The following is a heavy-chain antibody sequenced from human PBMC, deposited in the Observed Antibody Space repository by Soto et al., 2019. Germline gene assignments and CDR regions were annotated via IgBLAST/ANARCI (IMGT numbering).Heavy chain of an antibody. V-gene: IGHV3-30*18. CDR1: GFTFTTYA. CDR3: AKSYGDYVACFDY. D-gene: IGHD4-17*01. Sequence: GGSLRLSCAASGFTFTTYAMHWVRQAPGKGLECVAVISKDGSDKYHADSVKDRFTISRDNSRNILYLQMNSLRAEDTAVYYCAKSYGDYVACFDYWGQGALVTVSS. CDR2: ISKDGSDK. J-gene: IGHJ4*02.